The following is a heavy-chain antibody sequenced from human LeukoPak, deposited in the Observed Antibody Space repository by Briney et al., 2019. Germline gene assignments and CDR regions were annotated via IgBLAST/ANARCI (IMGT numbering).Heavy chain of an antibody. Sequence: SETLSLTCAIHGVPFSNYCWSWIRQSPGRELEWIVDIDHDGDATPNPSLRSRIGTAIDTSKNQFSLRLNSVTAADTAVYYCARAEKVERATLTFNWVRPERRYYSGLDVWGQGSAVIVSS. D-gene: IGHD1-14*01. CDR3: ARAEKVERATLTFNWVRPERRYYSGLDV. J-gene: IGHJ6*02. CDR1: GVPFSNYC. V-gene: IGHV4-34*01. CDR2: IDHDGDA.